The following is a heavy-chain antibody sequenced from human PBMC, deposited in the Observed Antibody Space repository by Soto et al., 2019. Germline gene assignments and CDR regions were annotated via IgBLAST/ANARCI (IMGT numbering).Heavy chain of an antibody. J-gene: IGHJ4*02. CDR2: IIPIFGTA. D-gene: IGHD5-18*01. V-gene: IGHV1-69*13. Sequence: GASVKVSCKASGGTFSSYAISWVRQAPGQGLEWMGGIIPIFGTANYAQKFQGRVTITADESTSTAYMELSSLRSEDTAVYYCARDHGYSYGKTLDYWGQGTLATVPS. CDR3: ARDHGYSYGKTLDY. CDR1: GGTFSSYA.